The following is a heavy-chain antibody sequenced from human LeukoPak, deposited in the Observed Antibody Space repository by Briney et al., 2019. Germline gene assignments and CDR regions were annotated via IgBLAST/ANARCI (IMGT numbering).Heavy chain of an antibody. CDR1: GYTFTSYG. V-gene: IGHV1-18*01. CDR2: ISAYNGNT. CDR3: ARDSPPSLVGATKGGVDY. Sequence: ASVKVSCKASGYTFTSYGISWVRQAPGQGLEWMGWISAYNGNTNYAQKLQGRVTMTTDTSTSTAYMELRSLRSDDTAVYYRARDSPPSLVGATKGGVDYWGQGTLVTVSS. D-gene: IGHD1-26*01. J-gene: IGHJ4*02.